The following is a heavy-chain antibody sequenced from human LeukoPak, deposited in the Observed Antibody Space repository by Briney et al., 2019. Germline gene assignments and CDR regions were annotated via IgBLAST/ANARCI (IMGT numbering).Heavy chain of an antibody. Sequence: PGRSLRLSCAASGFSFSAYGVPWVRQAPDKGLEWVAVIWYDGSSKDYADSVKGRFTISRDNSKNTLYLQMNSLTVEDTAVYYCARSQSSSLIDYWGQGTLVTVSS. D-gene: IGHD6-13*01. CDR3: ARSQSSSLIDY. V-gene: IGHV3-33*01. CDR1: GFSFSAYG. CDR2: IWYDGSSK. J-gene: IGHJ4*02.